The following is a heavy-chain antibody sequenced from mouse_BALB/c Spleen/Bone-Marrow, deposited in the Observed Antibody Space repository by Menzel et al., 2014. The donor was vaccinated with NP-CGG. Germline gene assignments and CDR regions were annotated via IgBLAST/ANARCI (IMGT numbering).Heavy chain of an antibody. J-gene: IGHJ3*01. CDR3: ARPRFAY. CDR2: ITPSTGYI. V-gene: IGHV1-7*01. CDR1: GYTFTSYW. Sequence: QVQLKQSGAELAKPGASVKMSCKASGYTFTSYWMHWIIQRPGQGLEWIGYITPSTGYIEYNQKFKDKATLTADKSSSTAYMQLSSLTSEDSAVYYCARPRFAYWGQGTLVTVSA.